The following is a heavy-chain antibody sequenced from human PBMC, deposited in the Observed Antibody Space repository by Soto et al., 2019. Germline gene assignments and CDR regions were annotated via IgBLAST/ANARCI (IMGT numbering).Heavy chain of an antibody. CDR3: ARDSSRAVSDYYYGMDV. CDR2: ISSSSSYT. J-gene: IGHJ6*02. CDR1: GFTFSDYY. V-gene: IGHV3-11*06. Sequence: GGSLRLSCAASGFTFSDYYMSWIRQAPGKGLEWVSYISSSSSYTNYADSVKGRFTISRDNARNSLYLQMNSLRAEDTAVYYCARDSSRAVSDYYYGMDVWGQGTTVTVSS. D-gene: IGHD3-10*01.